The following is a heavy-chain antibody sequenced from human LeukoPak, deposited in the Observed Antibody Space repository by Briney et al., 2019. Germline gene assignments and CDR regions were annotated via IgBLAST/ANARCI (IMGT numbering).Heavy chain of an antibody. Sequence: SETLSLTCAVYGESLNSYYWSWVRQPPGEGLEWIGEIYESGTTEYNPSLKSRVTISMVPSKQQFSLSLSSVTAADTAVYYCAGGGGAPRLGPGGLEPPVLVSS. CDR2: IYESGTT. V-gene: IGHV4-34*01. CDR1: GESLNSYY. CDR3: AGGGGAPRLGP. J-gene: IGHJ5*02. D-gene: IGHD2-21*01.